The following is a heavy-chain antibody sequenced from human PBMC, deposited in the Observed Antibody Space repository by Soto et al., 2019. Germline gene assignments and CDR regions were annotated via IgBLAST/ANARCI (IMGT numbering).Heavy chain of an antibody. CDR3: ARDGVQLWPRYYFDY. CDR2: INPNGGST. CDR1: GYSFSNYS. V-gene: IGHV1-46*01. D-gene: IGHD1-1*01. J-gene: IGHJ4*02. Sequence: VPLVQSGAEVKKPGASVQVSCKTSGYSFSNYSMHWVRQVPGQGLEWMGKINPNGGSTSLAQKFKDAVTLTRDTSTNTVYMELSSLTAADTAVYYCARDGVQLWPRYYFDYWGQGTLVTVSS.